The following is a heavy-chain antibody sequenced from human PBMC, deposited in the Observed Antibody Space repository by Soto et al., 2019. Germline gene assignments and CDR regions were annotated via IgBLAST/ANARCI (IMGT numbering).Heavy chain of an antibody. CDR2: INWNGGTT. CDR1: GFIFDDYG. V-gene: IGHV3-20*04. D-gene: IGHD3-10*01. CDR3: AKGQPPRGRGVIEAFDY. Sequence: EVQLVESGGGVVRPGGSLRLSCVASGFIFDDYGMNWVRQVPGKGLEWVSGINWNGGTTHYADSVKRRFTISRDNAKNXXDLEVDSLRVEATALYYRAKGQPPRGRGVIEAFDYWGQGTLVTVSS. J-gene: IGHJ4*02.